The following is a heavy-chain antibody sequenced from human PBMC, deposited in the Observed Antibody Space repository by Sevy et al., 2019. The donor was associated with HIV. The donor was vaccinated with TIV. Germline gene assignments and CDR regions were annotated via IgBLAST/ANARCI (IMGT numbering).Heavy chain of an antibody. CDR1: GFTFSNYG. V-gene: IGHV3-30*02. D-gene: IGHD6-13*01. CDR2: IRYDGSNK. Sequence: GGSLRLSCAASGFTFSNYGMHWVRQAPGKGLEWVAFIRYDGSNKYYADSVKGRFTISRDNSKNTLYLQMNSLRAEDTAVYYCAKDQGYSSSWYAGYFQHWGQGTLVTVSS. CDR3: AKDQGYSSSWYAGYFQH. J-gene: IGHJ1*01.